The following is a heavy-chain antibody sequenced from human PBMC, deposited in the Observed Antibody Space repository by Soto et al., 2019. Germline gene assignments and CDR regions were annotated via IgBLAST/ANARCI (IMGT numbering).Heavy chain of an antibody. Sequence: QVQLVQSGAEVKKPGASVKVSCKASGYTFTSYGISWVRQAPGQGLEWMGWISAYNGNTNYAQKLQGRVTMTTDTSTSTAYMELRSLRSDDTAVYYCAIGTSGYDYSRSGYYYYYMDVWGKGTTVTVSS. CDR3: AIGTSGYDYSRSGYYYYYMDV. J-gene: IGHJ6*03. CDR2: ISAYNGNT. CDR1: GYTFTSYG. D-gene: IGHD5-12*01. V-gene: IGHV1-18*01.